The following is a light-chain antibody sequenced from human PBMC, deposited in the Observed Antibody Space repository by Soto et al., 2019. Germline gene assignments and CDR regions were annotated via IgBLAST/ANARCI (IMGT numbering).Light chain of an antibody. V-gene: IGKV1-9*01. CDR1: QGISSY. CDR3: QQLNSYPPPT. J-gene: IGKJ3*01. Sequence: DIQLTQSPSFLSASVGERVTITCRASQGISSYLAWYQQKPGKAPKLLIYAASTLQSGVPSRFRGRGSGTEFTLTYSSPQPEDFATYYCQQLNSYPPPTFGPGTKVDIK. CDR2: AAS.